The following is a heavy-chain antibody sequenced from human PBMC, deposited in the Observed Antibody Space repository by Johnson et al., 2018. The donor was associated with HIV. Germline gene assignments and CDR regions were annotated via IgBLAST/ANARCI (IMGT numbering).Heavy chain of an antibody. D-gene: IGHD6-13*01. CDR3: ARERARQELGLDGAFDI. J-gene: IGHJ3*02. CDR2: ISFDGSNK. Sequence: QVQLVESGGGVVQPGRSLRLSCAASGFTFSSYAMHWVRQAPGKGLEWVAVISFDGSNKYNADSVKGRFIISRDNSQNTLSLQMHSLRDEDTAVYYCARERARQELGLDGAFDIWGQGTTVSVS. CDR1: GFTFSSYA. V-gene: IGHV3-30*04.